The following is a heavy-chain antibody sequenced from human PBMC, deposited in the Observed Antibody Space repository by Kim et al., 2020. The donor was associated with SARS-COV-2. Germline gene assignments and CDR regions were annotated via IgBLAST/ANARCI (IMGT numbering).Heavy chain of an antibody. J-gene: IGHJ4*02. CDR2: ISYDGSNK. V-gene: IGHV3-30*04. D-gene: IGHD3-22*01. Sequence: GGSLRLSCAASGFTFSSYAMHWVRQAPGKGLEWVAVISYDGSNKYYADSVKGRFTISRDNSKNTLYLQMNSLRAEDTAVYYCARDHIGSAYDSSGYFTYWGQGTLVTVSS. CDR1: GFTFSSYA. CDR3: ARDHIGSAYDSSGYFTY.